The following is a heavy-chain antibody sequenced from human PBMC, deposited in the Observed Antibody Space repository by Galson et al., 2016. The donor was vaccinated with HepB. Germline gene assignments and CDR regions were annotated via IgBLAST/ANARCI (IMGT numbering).Heavy chain of an antibody. Sequence: SLRLSCAASGFTFSIYAMGWIRQAPGKGLEWVSGISNNGAGKYYADSVKGRFTISRDSSKDTLYLQMNSLRVEEPAIYHCAKEVVPAAMLYYFDHWGQGTLVTVSS. V-gene: IGHV3-23*01. CDR1: GFTFSIYA. J-gene: IGHJ4*02. CDR2: ISNNGAGK. CDR3: AKEVVPAAMLYYFDH. D-gene: IGHD2-2*01.